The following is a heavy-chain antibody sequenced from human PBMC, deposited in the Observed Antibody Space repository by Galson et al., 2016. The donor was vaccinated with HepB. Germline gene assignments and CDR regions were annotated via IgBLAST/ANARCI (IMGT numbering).Heavy chain of an antibody. D-gene: IGHD4-23*01. J-gene: IGHJ4*02. CDR1: GFTFGDST. Sequence: SLRLSCAASGFTFGDSTVHWVRQASGKGLEWVGRIRNKANSYAAAYAASVKGRFTISRDDSKNTSYLQMNSLKTEDTAVYFCTRHFLYGGTSFDYWGQGTLVTVSS. CDR2: IRNKANSYAA. V-gene: IGHV3-73*01. CDR3: TRHFLYGGTSFDY.